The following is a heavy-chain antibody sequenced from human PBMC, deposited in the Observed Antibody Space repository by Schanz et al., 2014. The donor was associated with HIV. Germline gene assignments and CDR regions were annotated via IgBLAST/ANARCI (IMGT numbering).Heavy chain of an antibody. CDR3: VKDFTDSKGGFDY. D-gene: IGHD1-26*01. Sequence: EVEVVESGGGVAQPGGSPRLSCAASGFNFNDFAMHWVRQSPGKGLEWVSGITWNNKVMGYVDSVKGRFTISRDTAKNSLFLQMVNLISEDTAFYYCVKDFTDSKGGFDYWGQGALVIVSS. V-gene: IGHV3-9*01. J-gene: IGHJ4*02. CDR2: ITWNNKVM. CDR1: GFNFNDFA.